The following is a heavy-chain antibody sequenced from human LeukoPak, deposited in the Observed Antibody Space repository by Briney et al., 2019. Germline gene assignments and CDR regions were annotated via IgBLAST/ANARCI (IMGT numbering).Heavy chain of an antibody. CDR1: GGSISSGGYY. CDR2: IYYSGST. J-gene: IGHJ5*02. Sequence: SETLSLTCTVSGGSISSGGYYWSWIRQHPGKGLEWIGYIYYSGSTYYNPSLKSRVTISVDTSKNQFSLKLSSVTAADTAVYYCARGIYSSSSNWFDPWGQGTLVTVSS. D-gene: IGHD6-13*01. V-gene: IGHV4-31*03. CDR3: ARGIYSSSSNWFDP.